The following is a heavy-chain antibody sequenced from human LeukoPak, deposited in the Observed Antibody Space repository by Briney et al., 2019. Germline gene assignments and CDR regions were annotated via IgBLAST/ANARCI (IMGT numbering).Heavy chain of an antibody. CDR2: ISLDGNIT. D-gene: IGHD2-15*01. V-gene: IGHV3-74*01. Sequence: GGSLRLSCAASGFTLNSYWLHWVRQAPGEGLVWVSQISLDGNITPYADSVKGRFTISRDNSKNTLYLQINALKAEDTAVYYCARGCSAVRCPADYWGQGSLVTVSS. CDR3: ARGCSAVRCPADY. J-gene: IGHJ4*02. CDR1: GFTLNSYW.